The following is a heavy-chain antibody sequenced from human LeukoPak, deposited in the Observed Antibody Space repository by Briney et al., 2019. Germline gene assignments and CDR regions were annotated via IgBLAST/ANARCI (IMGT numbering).Heavy chain of an antibody. V-gene: IGHV3-21*01. CDR3: ARDPTGPLTWEYYFDY. D-gene: IGHD1-26*01. CDR2: ISSSSSYI. J-gene: IGHJ4*02. CDR1: GFTFTMFG. Sequence: GGSLRLSCAASGFTFTMFGMNWVRQAPGKGLEWVSSISSSSSYIYYADSVKGRFTISRDNAKNSLYLQMNSLRAEDTAVYYCARDPTGPLTWEYYFDYWGQGTLVTVSS.